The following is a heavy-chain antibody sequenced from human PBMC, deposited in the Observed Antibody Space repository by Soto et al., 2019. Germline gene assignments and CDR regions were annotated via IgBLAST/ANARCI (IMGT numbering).Heavy chain of an antibody. V-gene: IGHV3-23*01. J-gene: IGHJ6*02. CDR3: GKSTDFYYYTVDV. Sequence: GGSLRLSCAASGFTFSGYATTWVRQAPGKGLEWVSSITGSGTSTYYADSVKGRFIISRDNSKNTVSLQMNSLRADDTAVYYFGKSTDFYYYTVDVCGQGTTVTFSS. CDR1: GFTFSGYA. CDR2: ITGSGTST.